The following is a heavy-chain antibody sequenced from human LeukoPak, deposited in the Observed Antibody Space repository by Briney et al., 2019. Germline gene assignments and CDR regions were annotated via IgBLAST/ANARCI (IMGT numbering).Heavy chain of an antibody. J-gene: IGHJ4*02. CDR2: IYHSGST. V-gene: IGHV4-38-2*02. D-gene: IGHD4-23*01. CDR1: GYSISSGYY. Sequence: WETLSLTCNVSGYSISSGYYWGWIRQPPGKGLEWIGSIYHSGSTYYNPSLKSRVTISVDTSKNPFSLKLSSVTAADTAVYYCARRNYGGIGYWGQGTLVTVSS. CDR3: ARRNYGGIGY.